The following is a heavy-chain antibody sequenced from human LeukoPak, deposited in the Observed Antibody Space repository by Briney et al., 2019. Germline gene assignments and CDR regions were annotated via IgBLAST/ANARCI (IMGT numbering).Heavy chain of an antibody. CDR2: ITSSSSYT. Sequence: PGGPLRLSCAASGFTFNSYHMNWVRQAPGKGLEWVSSITSSSSYTYYAESVKGRFTISRDNAENSLYLQMNSLRAEDTAVYYCARDPYFGELSPHVYYWYMDVWGKGTTVTISS. J-gene: IGHJ6*03. D-gene: IGHD3-10*01. CDR1: GFTFNSYH. CDR3: ARDPYFGELSPHVYYWYMDV. V-gene: IGHV3-21*01.